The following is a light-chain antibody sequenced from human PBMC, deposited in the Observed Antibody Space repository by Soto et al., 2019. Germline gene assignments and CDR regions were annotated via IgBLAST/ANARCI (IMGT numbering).Light chain of an antibody. CDR1: QDITND. CDR3: QQYDNVPLT. Sequence: DIQLTQSPSSLSASVGDRVTITCQASQDITNDLNWYQQKPGKAPKVLIYEASNLETGAPSRFSGSGSGTDFTITISSLQPEDIATYFCQQYDNVPLTFGGGTKVEIK. J-gene: IGKJ4*01. CDR2: EAS. V-gene: IGKV1-33*01.